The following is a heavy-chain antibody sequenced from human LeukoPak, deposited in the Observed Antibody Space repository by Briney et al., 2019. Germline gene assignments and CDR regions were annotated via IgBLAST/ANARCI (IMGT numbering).Heavy chain of an antibody. CDR2: IYSGGST. V-gene: IGHV3-53*01. J-gene: IGHJ4*02. CDR1: GFTVSSNY. Sequence: PGGSLRLSCAASGFTVSSNYMSWVRQAPGKGLEWVSVIYSGGSTYYADSVKGRFTISRDNSKNTLYLQMNSLRAEDTAVYYCARDNCSSTSCYHDYWGQGTLVTVSS. D-gene: IGHD2-2*01. CDR3: ARDNCSSTSCYHDY.